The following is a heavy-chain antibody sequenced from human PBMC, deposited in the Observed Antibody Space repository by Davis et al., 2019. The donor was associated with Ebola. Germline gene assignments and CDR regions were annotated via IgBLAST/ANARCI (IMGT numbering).Heavy chain of an antibody. Sequence: ASVKVSCKASGYTFTSYDIQWVRQATGQGLEWMGWMNPNSGNTGYAQKFQGRVTMTKNTSIDTAYMELSSLRSEDTAVYYCATNPRGYSYGRMDVWGKGTTVTVSS. CDR2: MNPNSGNT. V-gene: IGHV1-8*01. D-gene: IGHD5-18*01. CDR1: GYTFTSYD. CDR3: ATNPRGYSYGRMDV. J-gene: IGHJ6*03.